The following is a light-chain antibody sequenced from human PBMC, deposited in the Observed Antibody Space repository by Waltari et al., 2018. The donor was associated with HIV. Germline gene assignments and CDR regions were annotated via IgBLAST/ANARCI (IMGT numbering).Light chain of an antibody. J-gene: IGKJ1*01. CDR2: GAS. V-gene: IGKV3-20*01. CDR3: QQYGNSPWT. CDR1: HQINTNY. Sequence: EVVLTQSPGALSLSPGERAILSFMASHQINTNYLGWYQQKPGQAPRLLIHGASSRATGIADRFNGSGSGTDFTLTIGRLEVEDFAVYFCQQYGNSPWTFGEGTKVEIK.